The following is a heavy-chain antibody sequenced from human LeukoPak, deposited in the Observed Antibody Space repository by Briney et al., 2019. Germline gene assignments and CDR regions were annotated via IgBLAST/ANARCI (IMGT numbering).Heavy chain of an antibody. CDR2: ISANNGNT. CDR3: ARDSLSMYYYDSSGYYPFDS. CDR1: GYTFTSYG. Sequence: ASVKVSCKASGYTFTSYGISWVRQAPGQGLEWMGWISANNGNTNYAQKFQGRVTMTTDTSTSTAYMDLRSLKSDDTAVYYCARDSLSMYYYDSSGYYPFDSWGQGTLVTVSS. J-gene: IGHJ4*02. V-gene: IGHV1-18*01. D-gene: IGHD3-22*01.